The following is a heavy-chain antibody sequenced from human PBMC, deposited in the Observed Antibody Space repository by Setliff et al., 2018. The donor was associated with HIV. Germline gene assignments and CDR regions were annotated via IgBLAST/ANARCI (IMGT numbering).Heavy chain of an antibody. V-gene: IGHV3-74*01. J-gene: IGHJ6*02. CDR3: VRGLAAAGGYAMDV. CDR2: IKSDGSYT. CDR1: GFTFSSYW. Sequence: GGSLRLSCAASGFTFSSYWVHWVCQAPGKGLVWVSRIKSDGSYTSYADSAKGRFTISRDNAKNTLHLQMNSLRAEDTAVYYCVRGLAAAGGYAMDVWGQGTTVTVSS. D-gene: IGHD6-13*01.